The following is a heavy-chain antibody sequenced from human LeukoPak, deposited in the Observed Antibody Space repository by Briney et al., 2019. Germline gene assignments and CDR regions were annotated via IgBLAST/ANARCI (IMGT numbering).Heavy chain of an antibody. J-gene: IGHJ4*02. Sequence: PGGSLRLSCAASGFTFSSYAMSWVHQAPGKGLEWVSAISGSGGSTYYADSVKGRFTISRDNSKNTLYLQMNSLRAEDTAVYYCAKDITPVVPAALFDYWGQGTLVTVSS. V-gene: IGHV3-23*01. CDR2: ISGSGGST. CDR3: AKDITPVVPAALFDY. D-gene: IGHD2-2*01. CDR1: GFTFSSYA.